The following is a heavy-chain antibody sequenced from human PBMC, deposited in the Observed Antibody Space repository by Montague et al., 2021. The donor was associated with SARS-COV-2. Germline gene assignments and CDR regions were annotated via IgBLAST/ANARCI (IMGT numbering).Heavy chain of an antibody. CDR1: GGPISSSSYY. V-gene: IGHV4-39*01. Sequence: SETLSLTCTVSGGPISSSSYYWGWIRQPPGKGLEWIGSIYYSGSTYYNPSLKSRVTISVDTSKNQFSLKLGSVTAADTAVYYCATYYDILTGYYIDAFDIWGQGTMVTVSS. D-gene: IGHD3-9*01. CDR2: IYYSGST. J-gene: IGHJ3*02. CDR3: ATYYDILTGYYIDAFDI.